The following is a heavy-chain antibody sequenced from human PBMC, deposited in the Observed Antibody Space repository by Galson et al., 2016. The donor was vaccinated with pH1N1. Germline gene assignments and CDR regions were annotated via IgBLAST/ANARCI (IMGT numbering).Heavy chain of an antibody. CDR1: GGSISSGSFY. J-gene: IGHJ4*02. V-gene: IGHV4-61*09. CDR2: IYTTGST. CDR3: ARGLAVAGTFYFDS. Sequence: TVSGGSISSGSFYWSWFRQPAGKGLEWIGYIYTTGSTSYNPSLKSRVTMSVDTSKNQFSLKLTSVTAAATAVYYCARGLAVAGTFYFDSWGRERWSPSPQ. D-gene: IGHD6-19*01.